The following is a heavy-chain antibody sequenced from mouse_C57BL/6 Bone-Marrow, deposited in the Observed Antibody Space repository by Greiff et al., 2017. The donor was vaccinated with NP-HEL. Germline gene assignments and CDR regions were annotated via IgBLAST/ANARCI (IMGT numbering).Heavy chain of an antibody. CDR3: ASRDYDGRRWGAY. J-gene: IGHJ3*01. CDR1: GYTFTSYG. Sequence: QVQLQQSGAELARPGASVKLSCKASGYTFTSYGISWVKQRTGQGLEWIGEIYPRSGNTYYNEKFKGKATLTADKSSSTAYMELRSLTSEDSAVYFCASRDYDGRRWGAYWGQGTLVTVSA. V-gene: IGHV1-81*01. CDR2: IYPRSGNT. D-gene: IGHD1-1*01.